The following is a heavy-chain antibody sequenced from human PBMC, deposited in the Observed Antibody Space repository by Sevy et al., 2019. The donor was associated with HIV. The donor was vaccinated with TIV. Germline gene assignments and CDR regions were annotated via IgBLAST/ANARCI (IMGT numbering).Heavy chain of an antibody. D-gene: IGHD6-13*01. V-gene: IGHV3-23*01. J-gene: IGHJ4*02. Sequence: GGSLRLYCVVSGYSFSSYAISWVRQAPGKGLECVSTINGRGGSTYYADSVKGRFTISRDNPKNTLFLQMINLRVDDTAIYYCARPSPRIAAAASAFYDNWGQGTLVTVSS. CDR2: INGRGGST. CDR1: GYSFSSYA. CDR3: ARPSPRIAAAASAFYDN.